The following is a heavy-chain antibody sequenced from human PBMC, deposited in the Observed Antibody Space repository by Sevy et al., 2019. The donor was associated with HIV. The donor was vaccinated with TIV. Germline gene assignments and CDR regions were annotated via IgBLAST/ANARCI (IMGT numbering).Heavy chain of an antibody. CDR3: ARGFCVSSSCSGSS. CDR2: PSSSSSSI. V-gene: IGHV3-48*01. CDR1: GFTFSSYS. D-gene: IGHD2-2*01. J-gene: IGHJ4*02. Sequence: GGSLRLSCAASGFTFSSYSMNWVRRAPRKGLEWVSSPSSSSSSIDYADSVKGRFTISRDNAKNSLYLQMDSLTAEDTAVYYCARGFCVSSSCSGSSWGQGTLVTVSS.